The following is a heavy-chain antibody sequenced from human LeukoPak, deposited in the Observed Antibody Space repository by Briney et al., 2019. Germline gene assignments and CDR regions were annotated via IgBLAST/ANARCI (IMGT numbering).Heavy chain of an antibody. CDR3: AKRGDSGACNDY. D-gene: IGHD2-21*01. CDR1: GFTFSNFW. J-gene: IGHJ4*02. Sequence: GGSLRLSCAASGFTFSNFWMHWVRQAPGKGLVWVALIYGDGSFTRYADSVKGRFTISRDNAKNTLYLQMNSLRAEDTALYYCAKRGDSGACNDYWGQGTLVTVSS. V-gene: IGHV3-74*01. CDR2: IYGDGSFT.